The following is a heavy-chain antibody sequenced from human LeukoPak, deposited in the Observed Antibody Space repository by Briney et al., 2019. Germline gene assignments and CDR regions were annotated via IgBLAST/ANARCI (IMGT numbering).Heavy chain of an antibody. V-gene: IGHV1-18*01. CDR1: GYTFTSYG. D-gene: IGHD6-19*01. Sequence: ASVKVSCKASGYTFTSYGISWVRQAPGQGLEWMGWISAYNGNTNYAQKLQGRVTMTTDTSTSTAYMELRSLRSDDTAVYYCARDAAVAETFYYYYYYMDVWGKGTTVTVSS. CDR2: ISAYNGNT. CDR3: ARDAAVAETFYYYYYYMDV. J-gene: IGHJ6*03.